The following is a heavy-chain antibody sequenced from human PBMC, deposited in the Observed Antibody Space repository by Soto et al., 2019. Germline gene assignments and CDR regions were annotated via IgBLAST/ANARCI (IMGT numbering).Heavy chain of an antibody. J-gene: IGHJ6*02. V-gene: IGHV3-30-3*01. CDR2: ISYDGSNK. CDR1: GFTFGSYA. Sequence: QVPLVESGGGVVQPGRSLRLSCAASGFTFGSYAMHWVRQAPGKGLEWVAVISYDGSNKYYADSVKGRFTISRDNSKNTLYLQMNSLRAEDTAVYYCASPTYYYYYGMDVWGQGTTVTVSS. CDR3: ASPTYYYYYGMDV.